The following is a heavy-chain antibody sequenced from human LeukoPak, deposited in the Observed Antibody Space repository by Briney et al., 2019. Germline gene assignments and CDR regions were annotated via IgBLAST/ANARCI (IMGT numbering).Heavy chain of an antibody. CDR3: AREENYDFWSGYFYYYGMDV. V-gene: IGHV3-7*01. J-gene: IGHJ6*02. CDR1: ECTFSNYW. D-gene: IGHD3-3*01. Sequence: GGSLRLSCVASECTFSNYWMSWVRQAPGKGLEWVANIKQDGTEKYYVDSVKGRFTISRDNAKNSLYLQMNSLRAEDTAVYYCAREENYDFWSGYFYYYGMDVWGQGTTVTVSS. CDR2: IKQDGTEK.